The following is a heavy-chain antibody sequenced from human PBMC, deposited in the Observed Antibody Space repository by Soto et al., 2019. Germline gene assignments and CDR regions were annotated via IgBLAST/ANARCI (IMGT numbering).Heavy chain of an antibody. CDR1: GFTVSSNY. D-gene: IGHD4-17*01. J-gene: IGHJ3*02. CDR2: IYSGGST. CDR3: ASPLDGDYLGDAFDI. Sequence: EVQLVESGGGLVQPGGSLRLSCAASGFTVSSNYMSWVRQAPGKGLEWVSVIYSGGSTYYADSVKGRFTISRDNSKNTLYLQMNSLRVEDTAVYYCASPLDGDYLGDAFDIWGQGTMVTVSS. V-gene: IGHV3-66*01.